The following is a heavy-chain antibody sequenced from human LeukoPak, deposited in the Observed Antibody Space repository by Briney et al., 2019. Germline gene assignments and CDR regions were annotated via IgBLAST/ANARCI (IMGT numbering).Heavy chain of an antibody. CDR1: GFTFSSSA. CDR3: ARDLWGDC. CDR2: ITSNGGST. V-gene: IGHV3-64*01. J-gene: IGHJ4*02. D-gene: IGHD3-10*01. Sequence: SGGSLRLSCAASGFTFSSSAMHWVRQAPGKGLEYISAITSNGGSTYYANAVKGRFTISRDNSKNTLYLQMGSLRTEDTAVYYCARDLWGDCWGQGTLVTVSS.